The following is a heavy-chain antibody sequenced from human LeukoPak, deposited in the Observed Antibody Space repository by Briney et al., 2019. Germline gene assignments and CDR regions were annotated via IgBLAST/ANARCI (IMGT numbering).Heavy chain of an antibody. V-gene: IGHV3-74*01. CDR3: AKGGTVGFDS. Sequence: GGSLRLSCAASGFTFSHSWMHWVRQAPGKGLVWVSRIDDDGSIINYADSVKGRFTISRDNAKNTVFLQMNSLRVEDTAVYYCAKGGTVGFDSWGQGTLVTVSS. D-gene: IGHD1-1*01. CDR2: IDDDGSII. CDR1: GFTFSHSW. J-gene: IGHJ4*02.